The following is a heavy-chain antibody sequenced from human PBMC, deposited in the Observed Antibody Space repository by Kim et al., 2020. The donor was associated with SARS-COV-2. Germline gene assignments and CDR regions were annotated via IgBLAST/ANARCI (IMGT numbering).Heavy chain of an antibody. CDR2: ISSSSSYT. D-gene: IGHD3-10*01. CDR3: ASGKTYGSGSGNWFDP. CDR1: GFTFSDYY. Sequence: GGSLRLSCAASGFTFSDYYMSWIRQAPGKGLEWVSYISSSSSYTNYADSVKGRFTISRDNAKNSLYLQMNSLRAEDTAVYYCASGKTYGSGSGNWFDPWGQGTLVTVSS. J-gene: IGHJ5*02. V-gene: IGHV3-11*06.